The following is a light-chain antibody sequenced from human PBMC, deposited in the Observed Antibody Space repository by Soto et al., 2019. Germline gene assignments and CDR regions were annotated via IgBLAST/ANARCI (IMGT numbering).Light chain of an antibody. J-gene: IGKJ4*01. CDR2: DAS. Sequence: DIQMTQSPSSLSASVGDRVTITCQASQAISTYLNWYQQKPGKAPKLLIYDASNLETGVPSRFSGSGSGTDFTFNISSLHHEDIATYYCQQYDNLPLTFGGGTKVEI. CDR3: QQYDNLPLT. V-gene: IGKV1-33*01. CDR1: QAISTY.